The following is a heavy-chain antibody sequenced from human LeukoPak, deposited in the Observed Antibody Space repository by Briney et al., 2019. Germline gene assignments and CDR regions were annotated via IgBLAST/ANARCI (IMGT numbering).Heavy chain of an antibody. CDR1: GFTFNSYW. CDR2: INPDGRTT. D-gene: IGHD3-22*01. CDR3: ARVDGSGNSIFDY. V-gene: IGHV3-74*01. J-gene: IGHJ4*02. Sequence: PGGSLRLSCAASGFTFNSYWMHWVRQPPGKGLGWISRINPDGRTTNYADSVKGRFTISRDNAKNTLYLQMNSLRAEDTAIYYCARVDGSGNSIFDYWGQGTLVPVSS.